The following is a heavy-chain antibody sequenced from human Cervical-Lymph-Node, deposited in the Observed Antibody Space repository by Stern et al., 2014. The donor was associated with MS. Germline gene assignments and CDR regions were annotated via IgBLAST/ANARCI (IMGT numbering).Heavy chain of an antibody. D-gene: IGHD2-15*01. CDR3: ARGVVSNRAAATLHNLFDP. CDR2: ILPILGLA. Sequence: QVQLVQSGAEVKKPGSSMNVSCKTSGGTFSSSSAITWMRQAPGQGLEWMGRILPILGLANYAEKFQGIFIITADKSPSTTYMEVSSLTSEDTALCYCARGVVSNRAAATLHNLFDPWGQGTLVTVSS. V-gene: IGHV1-69*09. CDR1: GGTFSSSSA. J-gene: IGHJ5*02.